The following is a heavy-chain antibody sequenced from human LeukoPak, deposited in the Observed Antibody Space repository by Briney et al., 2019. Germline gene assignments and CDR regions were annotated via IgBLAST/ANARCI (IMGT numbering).Heavy chain of an antibody. V-gene: IGHV4-59*01. Sequence: SETLSLTCTVSGGSISSYYWSWIRQPPGKGLEWIGYIYYSGSTNYNPSLKSRVTISVDTSKNQFSLTLSSVTAADTAVYYCARDRGFWSGFHLNWFDPWGQGTLVTVSS. D-gene: IGHD3-3*01. CDR1: GGSISSYY. CDR3: ARDRGFWSGFHLNWFDP. J-gene: IGHJ5*02. CDR2: IYYSGST.